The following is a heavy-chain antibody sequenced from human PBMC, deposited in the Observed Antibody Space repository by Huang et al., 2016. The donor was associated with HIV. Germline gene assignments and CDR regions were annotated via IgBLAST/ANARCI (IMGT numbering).Heavy chain of an antibody. CDR3: AKVRGSGSFYNDN. J-gene: IGHJ4*02. V-gene: IGHV3-23*01. CDR1: GFTFNSYA. CDR2: IIGTGNTP. Sequence: EVQLLESGGGLVHPGGSLRLSCAASGFTFNSYAMSWFRQAPGKGLEGVSAIIGTGNTPYDADSVKVRFTISRDNARNTLYLQLNSLRPDDTAIYYCAKVRGSGSFYNDNWGQGTLVTVSS. D-gene: IGHD3-10*01.